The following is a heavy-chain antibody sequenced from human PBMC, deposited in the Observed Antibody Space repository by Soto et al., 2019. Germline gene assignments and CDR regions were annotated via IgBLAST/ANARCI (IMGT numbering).Heavy chain of an antibody. CDR2: LYDLDGS. J-gene: IGHJ3*01. CDR3: ATWHEREHAYDV. V-gene: IGHV3-53*01. D-gene: IGHD1-1*01. Sequence: DVQLVESGGGLIQPGESLRLSCAASGFTISGKKYVAWVRQAPGKGLEWLSALYDLDGSFYAASVKGRFTTSGDSSKTTVYLRMNDLRPDDTAVYYCATWHEREHAYDVWGQGTTVTVSS. CDR1: GFTISGKKY.